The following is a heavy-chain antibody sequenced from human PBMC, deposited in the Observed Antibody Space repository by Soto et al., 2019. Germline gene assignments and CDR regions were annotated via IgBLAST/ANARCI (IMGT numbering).Heavy chain of an antibody. CDR1: GFTFSSYS. D-gene: IGHD4-17*01. CDR3: AREPFRIGGDPSDPLFDY. Sequence: PGGSLRLSCAASGFTFSSYSMNWVRQAPGKGLEWVSYISSSSSTIYYADSVKGRFTISRGNAKNSLYLQMNSLRAEDTAVYYCAREPFRIGGDPSDPLFDYWGQATLVTVFS. V-gene: IGHV3-48*01. CDR2: ISSSSSTI. J-gene: IGHJ4*02.